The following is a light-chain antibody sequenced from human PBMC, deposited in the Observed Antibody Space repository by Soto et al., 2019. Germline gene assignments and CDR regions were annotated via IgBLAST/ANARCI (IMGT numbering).Light chain of an antibody. CDR3: QQYNNWPQT. CDR2: GAS. V-gene: IGKV3-15*01. CDR1: QYVSSSY. J-gene: IGKJ1*01. Sequence: EIVLTQSPGTLSLSPGERATLSCRASQYVSSSYLAWYQQKPGQAPRLLIYGASTRATGIPARFSGSGSGTEFTLTISSLQSEDFAVYYCQQYNNWPQTFGQGTKVDIK.